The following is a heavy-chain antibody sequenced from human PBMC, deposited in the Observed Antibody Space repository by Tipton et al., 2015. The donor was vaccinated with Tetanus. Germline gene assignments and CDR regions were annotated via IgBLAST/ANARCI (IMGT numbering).Heavy chain of an antibody. D-gene: IGHD4-11*01. Sequence: QSGAEVKKPGASVEVSCKASGYTFTSYYMHWVRQAPGQGLEWMGIINPSGGSTSYAQKFQGRVTMTRDTSTSTVYMELSSLRSEDTAVYYCARGPSVTTAHYYYDMGVWGQGTTVTVSS. CDR2: INPSGGST. J-gene: IGHJ6*02. CDR3: ARGPSVTTAHYYYDMGV. CDR1: GYTFTSYY. V-gene: IGHV1-46*01.